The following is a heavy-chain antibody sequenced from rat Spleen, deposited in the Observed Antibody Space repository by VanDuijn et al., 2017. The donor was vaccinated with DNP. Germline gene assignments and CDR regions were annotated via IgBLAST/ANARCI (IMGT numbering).Heavy chain of an antibody. CDR1: GFTFSDQY. J-gene: IGHJ2*01. D-gene: IGHD1-2*01. CDR2: ISSDGITT. CDR3: ARLYDD. Sequence: EVQLVASGGGLVQPGRSLKLSCAASGFTFSDQYMAWVRQAPTEGLEWVAYISSDGITTYYGDSVKGRFTISRDNAISTLYLQMSSLRSEDMATYYCARLYDDWGQGVMVTVSS. V-gene: IGHV5-22*01.